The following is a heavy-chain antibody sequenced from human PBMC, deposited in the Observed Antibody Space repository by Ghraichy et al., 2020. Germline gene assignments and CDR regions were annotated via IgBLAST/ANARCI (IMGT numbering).Heavy chain of an antibody. CDR2: IYESGKT. Sequence: SETLSLTYTVSNDSISNSNYYWGWIRQPPGKGLEWIGSIYESGKTNYSPSLKSQVTMSAGTPKNQFSLRLSSVTAADTALYYCARSHNGYRLNCFDSWGQGILVTVSA. CDR3: ARSHNGYRLNCFDS. D-gene: IGHD5-24*01. V-gene: IGHV4-39*01. J-gene: IGHJ4*02. CDR1: NDSISNSNYY.